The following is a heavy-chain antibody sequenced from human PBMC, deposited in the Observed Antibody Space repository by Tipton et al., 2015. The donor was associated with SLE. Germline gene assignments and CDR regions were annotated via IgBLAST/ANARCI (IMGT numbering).Heavy chain of an antibody. D-gene: IGHD3-10*01. J-gene: IGHJ6*02. Sequence: TLSLTCTVSGGSIRSGSYYWGWIRQSPGKGLEWIGTISNSGYTYYNPSLNSRVIISVDTSENQFSLKLGSVTAADTAVYYCARLCAMLRGVVIAVDYYYYSVDVWGQGTTVTVSS. V-gene: IGHV4-39*01. CDR1: GGSIRSGSYY. CDR3: ARLCAMLRGVVIAVDYYYYSVDV. CDR2: ISNSGYT.